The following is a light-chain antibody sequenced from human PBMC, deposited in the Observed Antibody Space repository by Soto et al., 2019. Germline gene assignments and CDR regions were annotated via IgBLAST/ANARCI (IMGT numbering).Light chain of an antibody. J-gene: IGKJ4*01. CDR2: GAS. CDR1: QSVANNY. CDR3: QQYGGSPLVT. V-gene: IGKV3-20*01. Sequence: EVVLTQSPGTLSLSPGERATLSCRASQSVANNYLAWYQQKPGQAPRLLLYGASTRATGIPDRFSGSGSGTDFTLTISRLEPDDFAVYYCQQYGGSPLVTFGGGTKVEIK.